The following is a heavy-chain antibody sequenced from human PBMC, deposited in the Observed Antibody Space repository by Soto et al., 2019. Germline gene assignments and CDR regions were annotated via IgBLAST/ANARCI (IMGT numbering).Heavy chain of an antibody. CDR3: ARYSSTTNYYYGMDV. CDR2: ISNDGSNE. V-gene: IGHV3-30*03. J-gene: IGHJ6*02. CDR1: GFTFSNYG. D-gene: IGHD6-13*01. Sequence: QVQLVESGGGVVQPGRSLRLSCAASGFTFSNYGMHWVRQAPGKGLEWLAVISNDGSNENYADSVKGRFTISRDNSKNMVYLQTNSLSAEDRAVYYCARYSSTTNYYYGMDVWGQGTTVTVSS.